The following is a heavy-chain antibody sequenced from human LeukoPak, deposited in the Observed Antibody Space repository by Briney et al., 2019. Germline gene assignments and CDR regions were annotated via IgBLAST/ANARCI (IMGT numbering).Heavy chain of an antibody. CDR2: IYYSGST. D-gene: IGHD3-10*01. CDR3: ARNLYYYGSGSFR. Sequence: PGGSLRLSCAASGFTFSSYGMHWVRQPPGKGLEWIGSIYYSGSTYYNPSLKSRVTISVDTSKNQFSLKLSSVTAADTAVYYCARNLYYYGSGSFRWGQGTLVTVSS. J-gene: IGHJ4*02. V-gene: IGHV4-39*07. CDR1: GFTFSSYG.